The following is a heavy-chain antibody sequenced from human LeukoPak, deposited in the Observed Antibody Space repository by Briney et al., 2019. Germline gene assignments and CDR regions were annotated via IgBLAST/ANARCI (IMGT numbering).Heavy chain of an antibody. Sequence: GGSLRLSCAASGFTFSSYSMNWVRQAPGKGLEWVSSISSSSSYIYYADSVKGRFTISRDNAENSLYLQMNSLRAEDTAVYYCARAAGRMTPLVYWGQGTLVTVSS. CDR2: ISSSSSYI. V-gene: IGHV3-21*01. CDR3: ARAAGRMTPLVY. CDR1: GFTFSSYS. J-gene: IGHJ4*02. D-gene: IGHD2-15*01.